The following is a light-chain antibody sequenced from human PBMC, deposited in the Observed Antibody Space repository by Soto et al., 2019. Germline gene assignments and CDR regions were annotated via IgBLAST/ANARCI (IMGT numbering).Light chain of an antibody. CDR3: SSYTDTSTVI. J-gene: IGLJ2*01. Sequence: QSAMTQPPSVSAAPGQRVTISCSGSSSNIGGNSVSWYQQLPGTAPKLLIYDDDKRPSGIPDRFSGSKSGTSATLGITGFQTGDEADYYCSSYTDTSTVIFGGGTKLTVL. CDR2: DDD. V-gene: IGLV1-51*01. CDR1: SSNIGGNS.